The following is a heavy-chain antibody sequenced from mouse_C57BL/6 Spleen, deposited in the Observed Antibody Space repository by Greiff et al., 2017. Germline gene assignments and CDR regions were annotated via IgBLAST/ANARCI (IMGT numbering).Heavy chain of an antibody. CDR1: GYTFTSYW. J-gene: IGHJ3*01. CDR3: ASGRAWFAY. Sequence: VQLQQPGAELVMPGASVKLSCKASGYTFTSYWMHWVKQRPGQGLEWIGEIDPSDSYTNYTQKFKGKSTLTVDKSSSTAYMQLSSLTSEDSAVYYCASGRAWFAYWGQGTLVTVSA. V-gene: IGHV1-69*01. CDR2: IDPSDSYT.